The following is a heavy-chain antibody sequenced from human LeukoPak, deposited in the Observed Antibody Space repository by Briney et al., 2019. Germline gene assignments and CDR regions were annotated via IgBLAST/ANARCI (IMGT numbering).Heavy chain of an antibody. V-gene: IGHV1-18*01. Sequence: ASVKVSCKASGYTFTSYGISWVRQAPGQGFEWMGWISAYNGNTNYAQKLQGRVTMTTDTSTSTAYMELRSLRSDDTAVYYCARDHPVGTAMVFLEWEIDYWGQGTLVTVSS. J-gene: IGHJ4*02. CDR1: GYTFTSYG. D-gene: IGHD5-18*01. CDR3: ARDHPVGTAMVFLEWEIDY. CDR2: ISAYNGNT.